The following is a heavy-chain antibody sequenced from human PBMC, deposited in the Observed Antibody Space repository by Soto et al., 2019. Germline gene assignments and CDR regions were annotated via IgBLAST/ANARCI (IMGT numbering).Heavy chain of an antibody. V-gene: IGHV1-3*01. CDR2: INAGNGNT. D-gene: IGHD2-8*01. CDR1: GYTFTSYA. Sequence: ASVKVSCKASGYTFTSYAMHWVRQAPGQRLEWMGWINAGNGNTKYSQKFQGRVTITRDTSASTAYTELSSLRSEDTAVYYCARSLMVYAKPLPPYGMDVWGQGXTVTVSS. CDR3: ARSLMVYAKPLPPYGMDV. J-gene: IGHJ6*02.